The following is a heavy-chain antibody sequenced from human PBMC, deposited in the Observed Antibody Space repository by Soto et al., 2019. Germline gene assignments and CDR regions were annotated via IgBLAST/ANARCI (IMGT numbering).Heavy chain of an antibody. CDR2: IIPIFGTA. D-gene: IGHD3-22*01. V-gene: IGHV1-69*01. CDR1: GGTFSRHA. Sequence: QVQLVQSGAEVRKPGSSVKVSCKASGGTFSRHAISWVRQAPGQGLEWMGGIIPIFGTANHAQKFQGRVTIIADESTSTVYMELSSLRSEDTAMYYCASYDSSGGDYWGQGTLVTVSS. CDR3: ASYDSSGGDY. J-gene: IGHJ4*02.